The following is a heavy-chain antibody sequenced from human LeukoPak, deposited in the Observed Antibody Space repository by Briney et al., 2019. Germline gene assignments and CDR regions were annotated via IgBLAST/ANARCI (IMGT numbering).Heavy chain of an antibody. J-gene: IGHJ4*02. CDR3: ARGKRRFDI. CDR2: INDDGRNI. Sequence: GGSLRLSCAASGFTFSSDWMHWVRQAPGKGLVWVSRINDDGRNIGYADSVKGRFSISRDNAKNSLYLQMNSLRVEDTAIYYCARGKRRFDIWGQGTLVTVSS. D-gene: IGHD3-10*01. V-gene: IGHV3-74*01. CDR1: GFTFSSDW.